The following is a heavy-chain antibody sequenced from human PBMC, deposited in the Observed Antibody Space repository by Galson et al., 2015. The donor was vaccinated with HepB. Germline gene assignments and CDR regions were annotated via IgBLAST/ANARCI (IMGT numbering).Heavy chain of an antibody. J-gene: IGHJ4*02. CDR3: ATDDGSGSYYNVRPPLDY. CDR1: GYTLTELS. D-gene: IGHD3-10*01. Sequence: SVKVSCKVSGYTLTELSMHWVRQAPGKGLEWMGGFDPEDGETIYAQKFQGRVTMTEDTSTDTAYMELGSLRSEDTAVYYCATDDGSGSYYNVRPPLDYWGQGTLVTVSS. CDR2: FDPEDGET. V-gene: IGHV1-24*01.